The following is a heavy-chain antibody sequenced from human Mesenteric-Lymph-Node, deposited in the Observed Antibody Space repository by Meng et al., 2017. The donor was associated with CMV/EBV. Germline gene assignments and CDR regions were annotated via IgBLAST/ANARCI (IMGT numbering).Heavy chain of an antibody. CDR2: IKQDGSEK. CDR3: AKDYLPQVDYYYYGMDV. CDR1: GFTFSSYW. V-gene: IGHV3-7*01. D-gene: IGHD2-15*01. Sequence: GGSLRLSCAASGFTFSSYWMSWVRQAPGKGLEWVANIKQDGSEKYYVDSVKGRFTISRDNSKNTLYLQMNSLRAEDTAVYYCAKDYLPQVDYYYYGMDVWGQGTTVTVSS. J-gene: IGHJ6*02.